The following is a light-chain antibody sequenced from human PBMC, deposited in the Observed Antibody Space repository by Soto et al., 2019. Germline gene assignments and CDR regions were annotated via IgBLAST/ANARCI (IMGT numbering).Light chain of an antibody. CDR1: QSISSSY. Sequence: EIVLTQSPGTLSLSPGDTATLSCRASQSISSSYLAWYQQKPGQSPRLLIYGTSGRATGIPDRFIGSGSGTDFTLTISRLEPEDFAVYYCQQYVSSPFTFGPGTKVNSK. CDR2: GTS. J-gene: IGKJ3*01. CDR3: QQYVSSPFT. V-gene: IGKV3-20*01.